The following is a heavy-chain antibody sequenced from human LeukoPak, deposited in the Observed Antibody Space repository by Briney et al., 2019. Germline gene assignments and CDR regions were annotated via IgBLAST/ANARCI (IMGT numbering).Heavy chain of an antibody. CDR1: GYTFTDYY. Sequence: ASVKVSCKASGYTFTDYYMHWVRQAPGQGLEWMGWLNPNSGDTNYAQKLRGRVTMTTDTSTSTAYMELRSLRSDDTAVYYCARAADYYGSGSYPYYFDYGGQGTLVTASS. CDR3: ARAADYYGSGSYPYYFDY. J-gene: IGHJ4*02. V-gene: IGHV1-2*02. D-gene: IGHD3-10*01. CDR2: LNPNSGDT.